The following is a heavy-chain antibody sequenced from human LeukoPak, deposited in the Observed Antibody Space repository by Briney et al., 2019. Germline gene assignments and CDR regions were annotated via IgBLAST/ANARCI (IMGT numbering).Heavy chain of an antibody. J-gene: IGHJ4*02. CDR2: IYYSGST. Sequence: SETLSLTCTVSGGSISSSSYYWGWIRQPPGKGLEWIGSIYYSGSTYYNPSLRSRVTISVDTSKNQFSLKLSSVTAADTAVYHCARMKGIAARPFDYWGQGTLVTVSS. V-gene: IGHV4-39*01. D-gene: IGHD6-6*01. CDR3: ARMKGIAARPFDY. CDR1: GGSISSSSYY.